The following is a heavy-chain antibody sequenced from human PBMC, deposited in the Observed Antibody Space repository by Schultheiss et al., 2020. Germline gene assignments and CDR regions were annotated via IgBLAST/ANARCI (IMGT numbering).Heavy chain of an antibody. CDR2: IYTSGST. CDR1: GGSISSGSYY. D-gene: IGHD6-13*01. CDR3: ARSPKFTVDGPTIAAAEGDV. V-gene: IGHV4-61*02. J-gene: IGHJ6*02. Sequence: SETLSLTCTVSGGSISSGSYYWSWIRQPAGKGLEWIGRIYTSGSTNYNPSLKSRVTISVDTSKNQFSLKLSSVTAADTAVYYCARSPKFTVDGPTIAAAEGDVWGQGTTVTVSS.